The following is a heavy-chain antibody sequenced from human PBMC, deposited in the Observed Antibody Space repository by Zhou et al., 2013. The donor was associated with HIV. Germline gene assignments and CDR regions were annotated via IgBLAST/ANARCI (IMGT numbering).Heavy chain of an antibody. J-gene: IGHJ6*03. Sequence: QVQLVQSGAEVKRPGASVKVSCKASGYTLTGFGISWVRQAPGQGLEWMGWISSYNGYTNYAQNFQGRVTVTTDTSTSTAYMELRSLRSDDTALYYCVRAYSTSWYGGGFYYMDVWGKGTTVSVSS. CDR1: GYTLTGFG. CDR3: VRAYSTSWYGGGFYYMDV. CDR2: ISSYNGYT. V-gene: IGHV1-18*01. D-gene: IGHD4-4*01.